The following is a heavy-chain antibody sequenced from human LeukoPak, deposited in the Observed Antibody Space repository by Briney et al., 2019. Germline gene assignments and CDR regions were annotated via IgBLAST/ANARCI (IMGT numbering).Heavy chain of an antibody. V-gene: IGHV3-53*01. CDR2: IYSGGST. D-gene: IGHD3-22*01. CDR1: VFLQYRCY. CDR3: ARGMIMVVNALNY. Sequence: PGGSLRLSCAAWVFLQYRCYMLGLRQAPGKGLEWVSVIYSGGSTYYADSVKGRFTISRENSKNTLYLQMNSLRVRSNAMYYSARGMIMVVNALNYWGQGTLVNVSS. J-gene: IGHJ4*02.